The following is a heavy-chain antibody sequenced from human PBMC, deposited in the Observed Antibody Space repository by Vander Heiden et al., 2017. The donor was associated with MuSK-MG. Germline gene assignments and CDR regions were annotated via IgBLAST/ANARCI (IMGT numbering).Heavy chain of an antibody. CDR2: VQPSDSDT. J-gene: IGHJ4*02. Sequence: EVQLVQSATELKKPGESRKISCAASGYTFTGYWTAWVRQVPGRGLDWMGVVQPSDSDTSFSPSFEGHVNSSVDKSISTAYLRWSSLKASDTAIYYCARLNPYIWGTYRGPLDYWGQGTLVTVSS. V-gene: IGHV5-51*03. CDR1: GYTFTGYW. D-gene: IGHD3-16*02. CDR3: ARLNPYIWGTYRGPLDY.